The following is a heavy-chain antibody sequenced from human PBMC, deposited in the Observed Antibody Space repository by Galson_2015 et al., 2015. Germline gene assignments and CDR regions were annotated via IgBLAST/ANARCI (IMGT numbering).Heavy chain of an antibody. CDR1: EFTFTNYW. V-gene: IGHV3-7*03. CDR2: IKPDGSDR. Sequence: SLRLSCAASEFTFTNYWMNWVRQAPGKGLEWLANIKPDGSDRYYVDSVKGRFTISRDNAKNSLYLQMNSLRAEDTAVYYCARDESMSAAGTDYWGQGTLVTVSS. D-gene: IGHD6-13*01. J-gene: IGHJ4*02. CDR3: ARDESMSAAGTDY.